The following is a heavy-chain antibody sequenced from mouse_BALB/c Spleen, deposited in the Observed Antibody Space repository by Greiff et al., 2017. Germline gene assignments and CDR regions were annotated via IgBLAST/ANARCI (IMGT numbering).Heavy chain of an antibody. J-gene: IGHJ3*01. V-gene: IGHV7-3*02. CDR3: ARDTDYAGAY. CDR2: IRNKANGYTT. CDR1: GFTFTDYY. Sequence: EVKLEESGGGLVQPGGSLRLSCATSGFTFTDYYMSWVRQPPGKALEWLGFIRNKANGYTTEYSASVKGRFTISRDNSQSILYLQMNTLRAEDSATYYCARDTDYAGAYWGQGTLVTVSA. D-gene: IGHD2-4*01.